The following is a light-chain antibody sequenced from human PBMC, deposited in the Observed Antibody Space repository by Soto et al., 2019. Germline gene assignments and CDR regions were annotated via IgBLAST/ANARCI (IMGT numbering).Light chain of an antibody. CDR1: QSLLYSDGDTY. CDR3: VQGSHWPPT. V-gene: IGKV2-30*01. CDR2: KVS. Sequence: DVVMTQSPISLPVTLGQPASISCRSSQSLLYSDGDTYLNWFQQRPGQSPRRLIYKVSNRDSGVPDRFSGSGSGTDFTLKISRVEAEDVGIYFCVQGSHWPPTFGQGTKVEIK. J-gene: IGKJ1*01.